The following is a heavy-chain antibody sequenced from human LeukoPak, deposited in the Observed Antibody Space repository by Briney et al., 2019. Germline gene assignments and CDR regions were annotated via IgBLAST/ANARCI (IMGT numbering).Heavy chain of an antibody. V-gene: IGHV4-34*01. J-gene: IGHJ4*02. CDR1: GGSFSGYY. CDR3: ARLRSRGYNWNYERFDY. Sequence: SETLSLTCAVYGGSFSGYYWSWIRQPPGKGLEWIGEINHSGSTNYNPSLKSRVTISVDTSKNQFSLKLSSATAADTAVYYCARLRSRGYNWNYERFDYWGQGTLVTVSS. CDR2: INHSGST. D-gene: IGHD1-7*01.